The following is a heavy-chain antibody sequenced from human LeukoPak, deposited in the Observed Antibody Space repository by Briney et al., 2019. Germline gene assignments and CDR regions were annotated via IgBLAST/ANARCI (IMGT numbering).Heavy chain of an antibody. D-gene: IGHD3-3*01. Sequence: GGSLRLSCAASGFTFSSYGMHWVRQAPGKGLEWVAVISYDGSNKYYADSVKGRFTISRDNSKNTLYLQMNSLRAEDTAVYYCARDRLPYDSGNYFDYWGQGTLVTVSS. J-gene: IGHJ4*02. CDR3: ARDRLPYDSGNYFDY. V-gene: IGHV3-30*03. CDR1: GFTFSSYG. CDR2: ISYDGSNK.